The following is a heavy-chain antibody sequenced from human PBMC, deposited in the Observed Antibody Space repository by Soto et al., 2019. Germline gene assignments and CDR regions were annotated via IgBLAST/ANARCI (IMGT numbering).Heavy chain of an antibody. CDR1: GGSINDYY. J-gene: IGHJ4*01. V-gene: IGHV4-59*01. CDR2: GLRPDYT. Sequence: SETLSLTCTVSGGSINDYYWSWTRQPPGKGLEWIAYGLRPDYTGYNPSLRNRVTILSDTSKNQFSLRLISVTAADTAVYYCVAGPDRAKSAYWGQGTLVTVSS. CDR3: VAGPDRAKSAY.